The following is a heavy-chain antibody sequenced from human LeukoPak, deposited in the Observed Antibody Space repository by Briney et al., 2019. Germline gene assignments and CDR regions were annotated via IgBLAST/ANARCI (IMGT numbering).Heavy chain of an antibody. CDR2: IYHSGST. J-gene: IGHJ3*02. CDR3: ARVVAADPTTGDAFDI. V-gene: IGHV4-30-2*01. Sequence: SETLSLTCAVSGGSISSGGYSWSWIRQPPGKGLEWIGYIYHSGSTYYNPSLKSRVTISVDRSKNQFSLKLSSVTAADTAVYYCARVVAADPTTGDAFDIWGQGTMVTVSS. CDR1: GGSISSGGYS. D-gene: IGHD6-13*01.